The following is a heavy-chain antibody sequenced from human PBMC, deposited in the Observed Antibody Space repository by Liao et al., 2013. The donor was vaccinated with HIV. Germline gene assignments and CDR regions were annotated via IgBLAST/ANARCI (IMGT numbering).Heavy chain of an antibody. CDR2: MYTSGNT. V-gene: IGHV4-4*07. Sequence: QLQLQESGPRLVKPSETLSLTCIVSGGSISRYYWSWVRQPAGKGLEWIGHMYTSGNTNYNPSLKSRVTMSVDTSKNQVSLKVNSVTAADTAVYYCAGRREYNWNYNYYYMDVWGKGTTVTVSS. D-gene: IGHD1-20*01. CDR1: GGSISRYY. J-gene: IGHJ6*03. CDR3: AGRREYNWNYNYYYMDV.